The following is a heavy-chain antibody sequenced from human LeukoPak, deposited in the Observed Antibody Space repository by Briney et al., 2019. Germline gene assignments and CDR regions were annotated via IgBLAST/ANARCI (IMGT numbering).Heavy chain of an antibody. CDR3: AKDEYYYGSGSYYNFDY. CDR2: ISGSGDST. J-gene: IGHJ4*02. Sequence: GGSLRLSCAASGFTFSSYAMSWVRQAPGKGLEWVSTISGSGDSTYYADSVKGRFTISRDNSKNTLYLQMNSLRAEDTAVYYCAKDEYYYGSGSYYNFDYWGQGTLVTVSS. D-gene: IGHD3-10*01. V-gene: IGHV3-23*01. CDR1: GFTFSSYA.